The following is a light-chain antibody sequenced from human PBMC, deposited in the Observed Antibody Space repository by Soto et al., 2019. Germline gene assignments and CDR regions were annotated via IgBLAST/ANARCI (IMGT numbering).Light chain of an antibody. Sequence: EIVMTQSPASLSVSPGERATLSCRANQSISTYLAWYQQKPGQAPRLLIYGASTRATGVPDRFSGTGSGTDFALTISRLETDDSAVYYCQQYGGSPFTFGPGTKVDIK. CDR1: QSISTY. J-gene: IGKJ3*01. CDR3: QQYGGSPFT. CDR2: GAS. V-gene: IGKV3-20*01.